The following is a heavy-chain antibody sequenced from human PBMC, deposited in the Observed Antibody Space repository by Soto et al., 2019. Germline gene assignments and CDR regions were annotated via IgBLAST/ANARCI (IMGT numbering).Heavy chain of an antibody. CDR1: GFTFSSYA. J-gene: IGHJ4*02. Sequence: EVQLLESGGGLVQPGGSLRLSCAASGFTFSSYAMSWVRQAPGKGLEWVSAIGGSGGSTYYGDSVKGRFTISRDNAKNSLYLHMNSLRAEDTVVYYCAKGRGGDRTYYLDYWCQGPLVTVSS. V-gene: IGHV3-23*01. CDR3: AKGRGGDRTYYLDY. D-gene: IGHD2-21*02. CDR2: IGGSGGST.